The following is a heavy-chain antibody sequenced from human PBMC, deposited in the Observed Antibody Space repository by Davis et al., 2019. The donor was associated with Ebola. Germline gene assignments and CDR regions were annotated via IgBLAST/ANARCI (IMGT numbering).Heavy chain of an antibody. D-gene: IGHD1-1*01. CDR1: AYTFTTYG. V-gene: IGHV1-18*04. Sequence: AASVKVSCKASAYTFTTYGITWVRQAPGQGLEWMGWINPHNGNTNYAQNVQGRVAMTTDTSTNTAYMEVGSLRSDDTAVYYCARAQFPTTSDHWGQGTLVTVSS. J-gene: IGHJ4*02. CDR2: INPHNGNT. CDR3: ARAQFPTTSDH.